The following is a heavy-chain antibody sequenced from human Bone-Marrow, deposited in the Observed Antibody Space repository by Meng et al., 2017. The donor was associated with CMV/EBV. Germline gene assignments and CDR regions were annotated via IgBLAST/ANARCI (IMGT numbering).Heavy chain of an antibody. J-gene: IGHJ4*01. Sequence: SQTLSLTCAVYGGSFSGYYWSWIRQPPGKGLEWIGEINHSGSTNYNPSLKSRVTISVDTSKNQFSLKLSSVTAADTAVYYCARLRGSGTYYKVGFDYWGQGTLVTVSS. CDR1: GGSFSGYY. D-gene: IGHD3-10*01. CDR2: INHSGST. CDR3: ARLRGSGTYYKVGFDY. V-gene: IGHV4-34*01.